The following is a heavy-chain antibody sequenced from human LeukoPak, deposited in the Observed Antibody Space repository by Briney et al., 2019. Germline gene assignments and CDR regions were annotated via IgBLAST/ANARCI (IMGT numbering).Heavy chain of an antibody. J-gene: IGHJ3*02. V-gene: IGHV4-30-2*01. Sequence: SETLSLTCAVSGGSISSGGYSWSWIRQPPGKGLEWFGYIYHTGSTYSNPSLKSRVAISVDRSKNQFSLKLSAVTAADTAVDCCARGRDYYDSSGYTGPGAFDMWGQGTMVTVSS. D-gene: IGHD3-22*01. CDR3: ARGRDYYDSSGYTGPGAFDM. CDR1: GGSISSGGYS. CDR2: IYHTGST.